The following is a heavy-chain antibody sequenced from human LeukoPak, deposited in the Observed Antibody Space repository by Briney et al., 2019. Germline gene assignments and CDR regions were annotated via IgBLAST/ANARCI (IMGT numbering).Heavy chain of an antibody. CDR2: ISSSSSYI. Sequence: GSLRLSCAASGFTFSSYSMNWVRQAPGKGLEWVSSISSSSSYIYYADSVKGRFTISRDNAKNSLYLQMSSLRAEDTAVYYCARMVAARTGYFDYWGQGTLVTVSS. V-gene: IGHV3-21*01. J-gene: IGHJ4*02. D-gene: IGHD2-15*01. CDR3: ARMVAARTGYFDY. CDR1: GFTFSSYS.